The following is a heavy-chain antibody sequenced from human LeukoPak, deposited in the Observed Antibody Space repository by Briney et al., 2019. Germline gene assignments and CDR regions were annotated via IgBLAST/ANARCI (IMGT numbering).Heavy chain of an antibody. CDR3: ATGGIAAAGLGYWGGIFDY. CDR1: GGTFSSYA. Sequence: SVEVSCKASGGTFSSYAISWVRQAPGQGLEWMGGIIPIFGTANYAQKFQGRVTITADKSTSTAYMELSSLRSEDTAVYYCATGGIAAAGLGYWGGIFDYWGQGTLVTVSS. CDR2: IIPIFGTA. D-gene: IGHD6-13*01. V-gene: IGHV1-69*06. J-gene: IGHJ4*02.